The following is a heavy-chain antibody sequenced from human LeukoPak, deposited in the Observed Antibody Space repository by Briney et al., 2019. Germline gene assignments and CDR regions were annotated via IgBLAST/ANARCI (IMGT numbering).Heavy chain of an antibody. Sequence: SETLSLTCTVSGGSMFSYHWSWVRQSAGEGLEWIGHIYVGGSTNYSPSLKSRVTMSVDTTKNQFSLKLKSVTAAATAVYYCARLRFYDSSGYSPGYYMDVWGKGTTVTVSS. V-gene: IGHV4-4*07. D-gene: IGHD3-22*01. CDR1: GGSMFSYH. CDR2: IYVGGST. J-gene: IGHJ6*03. CDR3: ARLRFYDSSGYSPGYYMDV.